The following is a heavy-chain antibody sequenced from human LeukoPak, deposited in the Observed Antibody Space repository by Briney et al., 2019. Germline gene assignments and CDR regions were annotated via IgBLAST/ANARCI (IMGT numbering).Heavy chain of an antibody. CDR3: ARRPRIAAAENNYYYYYMDV. J-gene: IGHJ6*03. CDR1: GFTFTDSY. D-gene: IGHD6-13*01. CDR2: ISGSGDDT. Sequence: GGSLRLSCAASGFTFTDSYMTWVRQAPGKGLEWLSYISGSGDDTNYADSVRGRFTISRDNAKNSLYLQMNSLRVEDTAVYYCARRPRIAAAENNYYYYYMDVWGKGTTVTVSS. V-gene: IGHV3-11*06.